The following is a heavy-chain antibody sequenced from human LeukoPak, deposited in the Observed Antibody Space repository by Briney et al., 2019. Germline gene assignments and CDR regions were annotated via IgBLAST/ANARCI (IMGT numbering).Heavy chain of an antibody. J-gene: IGHJ4*02. Sequence: NPGGSLRLSCTASGFTFGDYAMSWFRQAPGQGLEWVGLITTKPYGGTKEYGASVKGRFTISRDDSKSTAYLQMNSLKTEDTAVYYCTRVDWGYYANSALNWGQGTLVTVSS. D-gene: IGHD3-10*01. CDR1: GFTFGDYA. CDR2: ITTKPYGGTK. V-gene: IGHV3-49*05. CDR3: TRVDWGYYANSALN.